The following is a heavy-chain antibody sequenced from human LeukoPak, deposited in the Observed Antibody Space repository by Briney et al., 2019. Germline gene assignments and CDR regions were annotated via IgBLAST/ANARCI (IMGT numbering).Heavy chain of an antibody. CDR1: GGTFSSYA. CDR2: IIPILGIA. V-gene: IGHV1-69*04. CDR3: ARDTDGVAGIPEFDY. D-gene: IGHD6-19*01. J-gene: IGHJ4*02. Sequence: SVKVSCKASGGTFSSYAISWVRQAPGQGLEWMGRIIPILGIANYAQKFQGRVTITADKSTSTAYMELSSLRSEDTAVYYCARDTDGVAGIPEFDYWGQGALVTVSS.